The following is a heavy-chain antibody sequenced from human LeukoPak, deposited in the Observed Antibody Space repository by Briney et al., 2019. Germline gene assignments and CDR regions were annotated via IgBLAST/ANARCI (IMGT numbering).Heavy chain of an antibody. J-gene: IGHJ4*02. CDR3: KSGGAAPGSFDY. Sequence: GGSLRLSCAASGFTFSSYAMSWMRQAPGKGLEWVANIKYDGNEEYYVDSVKGRFTISRDNAKNSLCLQLNNLRVEDTAVYYCKSGGAAPGSFDYWGQGTLVTVSP. V-gene: IGHV3-7*01. D-gene: IGHD1-1*01. CDR1: GFTFSSYA. CDR2: IKYDGNEE.